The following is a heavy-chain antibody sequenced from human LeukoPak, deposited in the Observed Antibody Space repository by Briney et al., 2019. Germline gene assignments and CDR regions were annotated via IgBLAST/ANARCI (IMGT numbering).Heavy chain of an antibody. CDR1: GGSISSGSYY. Sequence: SETLSLTCTVSGGSISSGSYYWSWIRQPAGKGLEWIGRIYTSGSTNYNPSLKSRVTISVDTSKNQFSLKLSSVTAADTAVYYCARAETSGSTGYWGQGTLVTVSS. V-gene: IGHV4-61*02. D-gene: IGHD1-26*01. CDR3: ARAETSGSTGY. J-gene: IGHJ4*02. CDR2: IYTSGST.